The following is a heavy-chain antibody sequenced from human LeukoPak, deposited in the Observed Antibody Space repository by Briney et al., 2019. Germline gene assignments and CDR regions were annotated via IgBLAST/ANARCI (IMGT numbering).Heavy chain of an antibody. CDR3: TTADPLLWFGDAIAY. D-gene: IGHD3-10*01. CDR2: IKSKTDGGTT. V-gene: IGHV3-15*01. Sequence: GGSLRLSCAASGFTFSNAWMSWVRQAPGKGLEWVGRIKSKTDGGTTDYAAPVKGGFTISRDDSKNTLYLQMNSLKTEDTAVYYCTTADPLLWFGDAIAYWGQGTLVTVSS. J-gene: IGHJ4*02. CDR1: GFTFSNAW.